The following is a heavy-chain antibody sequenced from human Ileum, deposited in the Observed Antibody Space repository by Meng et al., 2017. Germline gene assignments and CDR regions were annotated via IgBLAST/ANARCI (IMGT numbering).Heavy chain of an antibody. J-gene: IGHJ4*02. D-gene: IGHD4-23*01. CDR2: ISHSGSA. CDR3: ARHGGYSQDF. Sequence: QRQLQESGPGLVRPSGTLSLTCAVSSGSISSNTYWSWVRQPPGKGLEWIGQISHSGSAYYNPSLKSRVTMSVDKSKSQFSLMLTSVTAADTAIYYCARHGGYSQDFWGQGTLVTVSS. V-gene: IGHV4-4*02. CDR1: SGSISSNTY.